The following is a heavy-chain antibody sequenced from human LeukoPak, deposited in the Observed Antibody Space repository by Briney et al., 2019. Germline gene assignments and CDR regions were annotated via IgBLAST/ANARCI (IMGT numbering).Heavy chain of an antibody. CDR2: ISSSGSTI. D-gene: IGHD6-13*01. Sequence: GGSLRLSCAASGFTFSDYYMSWIRQAPGKGLEWVSYISSSGSTIYYADSVKGRFTISRDNSKNTLYLQMNSLRAEDTAVYYCAKDSAPYSCSFFDYWGQGTLVTVSS. V-gene: IGHV3-11*01. CDR1: GFTFSDYY. CDR3: AKDSAPYSCSFFDY. J-gene: IGHJ4*02.